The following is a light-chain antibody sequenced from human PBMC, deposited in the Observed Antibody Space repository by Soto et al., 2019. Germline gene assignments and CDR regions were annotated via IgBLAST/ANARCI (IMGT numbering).Light chain of an antibody. J-gene: IGKJ4*01. CDR1: QSLFDSDDGNTY. CDR2: TVS. Sequence: DIVMTQTPLSLTVTPGEPASISCSSSQSLFDSDDGNTYLDWYLQMPGQSPQLLIYTVSYRASGVPDRFSGSGSGTDFTLIISRVEAEDVGVYYCMQRIEFPLTFGGGTKVDIK. CDR3: MQRIEFPLT. V-gene: IGKV2-40*01.